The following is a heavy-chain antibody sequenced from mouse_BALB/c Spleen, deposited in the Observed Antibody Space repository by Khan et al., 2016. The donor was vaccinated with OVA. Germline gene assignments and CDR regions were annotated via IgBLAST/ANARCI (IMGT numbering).Heavy chain of an antibody. CDR2: INPSTGYT. J-gene: IGHJ2*01. V-gene: IGHV1-7*01. D-gene: IGHD1-1*01. CDR1: GYTFINYW. CDR3: ARRGLRWDFDY. Sequence: QVQLTQSGAELAKPGASVKMSCKASGYTFINYWILWVKQRPGQGLEWIGYINPSTGYTEYNQNFRDKATLTADKSSSTAYMQLSSLTSEDSAVYYCARRGLRWDFDYWGQGTTRTVSS.